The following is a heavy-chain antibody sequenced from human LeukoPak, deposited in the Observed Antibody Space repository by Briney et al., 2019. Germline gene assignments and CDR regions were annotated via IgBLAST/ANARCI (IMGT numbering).Heavy chain of an antibody. CDR3: ARVTMVRGVMYYFDY. J-gene: IGHJ4*02. CDR1: GYTFTDYY. CDR2: INPYTGGT. Sequence: ASVKVSCKASGYTFTDYYMHWVRQAPGQGLEWMGWINPYTGGTNYAQKFQGRVTMTRDMSISTAYMQLSRLRSDDTAVYYCARVTMVRGVMYYFDYWGQGTLVTVSS. D-gene: IGHD3-10*01. V-gene: IGHV1-2*02.